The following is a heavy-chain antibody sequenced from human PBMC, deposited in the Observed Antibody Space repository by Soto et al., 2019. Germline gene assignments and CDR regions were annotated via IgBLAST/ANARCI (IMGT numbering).Heavy chain of an antibody. J-gene: IGHJ4*02. CDR3: ARDLGYNWNLIDS. V-gene: IGHV1-3*01. CDR2: VNAGNGNT. CDR1: GYTFTSYA. Sequence: QVQLVQSGAEVKKPGASVKVSCKASGYTFTSYAIHWVRQAPGQRLEWMGWVNAGNGNTKYSQKLQGRVTITRDTSASTAYMELSSLRSEDTAVYYCARDLGYNWNLIDSWGQGTLVTVSS. D-gene: IGHD1-20*01.